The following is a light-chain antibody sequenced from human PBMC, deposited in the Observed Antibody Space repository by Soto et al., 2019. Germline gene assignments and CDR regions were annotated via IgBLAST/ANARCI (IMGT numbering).Light chain of an antibody. Sequence: QSALTQPHSASGSPGQSVTISCTGTSSDVGGYDYVSWYQQHPGKAPKLMIYEVSKRPSGVPDRFSGFKSGNTASLTVSGLQAEDEADYYCSSYAGYNNGDVFGTGTKVTVL. CDR2: EVS. V-gene: IGLV2-8*01. J-gene: IGLJ1*01. CDR1: SSDVGGYDY. CDR3: SSYAGYNNGDV.